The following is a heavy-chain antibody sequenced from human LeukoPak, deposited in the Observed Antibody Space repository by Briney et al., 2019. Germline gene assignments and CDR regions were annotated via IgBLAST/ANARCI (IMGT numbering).Heavy chain of an antibody. CDR2: INPSGGST. J-gene: IGHJ6*02. Sequence: ASVKVSCKASGYTFTSYYMHWVRQAPGQGLEWMGIINPSGGSTGYAQKFQGRVTMTRDTSTSTVYMELSSLRSEDTAVYYCAIVAPYYYYGMDVWGQGTTVTVSS. CDR3: AIVAPYYYYGMDV. D-gene: IGHD2-21*01. CDR1: GYTFTSYY. V-gene: IGHV1-46*01.